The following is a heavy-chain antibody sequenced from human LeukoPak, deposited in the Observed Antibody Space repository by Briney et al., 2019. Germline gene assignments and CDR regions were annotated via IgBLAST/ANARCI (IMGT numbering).Heavy chain of an antibody. Sequence: SETLSLTCTVSGGSISSSTYYWGWIRQPPGKGLEWIGTISYSGSTYYNPSLRSRVTISVDTSKNQFSLKLSSVTAADTAVYYXARHEYHDFLWGTYLTYFDSWGQGTLVTVSS. J-gene: IGHJ4*02. CDR2: ISYSGST. CDR1: GGSISSSTYY. CDR3: ARHEYHDFLWGTYLTYFDS. V-gene: IGHV4-39*01. D-gene: IGHD3-16*02.